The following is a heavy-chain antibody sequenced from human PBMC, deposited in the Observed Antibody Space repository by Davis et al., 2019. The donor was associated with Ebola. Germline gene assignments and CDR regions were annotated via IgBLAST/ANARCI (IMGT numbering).Heavy chain of an antibody. CDR1: GGSFSGYY. V-gene: IGHV4-34*01. J-gene: IGHJ4*02. Sequence: MPSETLSLTCAVYGGSFSGYYWSWIRQPPGKGLEWIGEINHSGSTNYNPSLKSRVTISVDTSKNQFSLKLSSVTAADTAVYYCARHCRYYYDSSGYYSTYYFDYWGQGTLITVSS. CDR2: INHSGST. D-gene: IGHD3-22*01. CDR3: ARHCRYYYDSSGYYSTYYFDY.